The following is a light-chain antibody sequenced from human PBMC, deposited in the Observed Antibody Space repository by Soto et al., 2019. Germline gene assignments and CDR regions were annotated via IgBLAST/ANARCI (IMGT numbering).Light chain of an antibody. CDR3: QQRSNWPIT. Sequence: EVVMTPSPVTLSVSPVESATLSCRASQSVGGYLAWYQQKPGQAPRLLIYGASTRATGVTARFRGGGSGTEFTLTISSLQSEDSAVYYCQQRSNWPITFGQGTRLEIK. CDR2: GAS. CDR1: QSVGGY. J-gene: IGKJ5*01. V-gene: IGKV3-15*01.